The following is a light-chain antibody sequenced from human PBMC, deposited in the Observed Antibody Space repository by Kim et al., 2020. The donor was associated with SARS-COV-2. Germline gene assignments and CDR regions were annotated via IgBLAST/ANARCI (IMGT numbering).Light chain of an antibody. CDR1: QSVSSN. V-gene: IGKV3-15*01. J-gene: IGKJ1*01. Sequence: VSPAERATLSCRASQSVSSNLAWYQQKPGQAPRLLIYGASTRATGIPARFSGSGSGTEFTLTISSLQSEDFAVYYCQQYNNWLWTFGQGTKVDIK. CDR3: QQYNNWLWT. CDR2: GAS.